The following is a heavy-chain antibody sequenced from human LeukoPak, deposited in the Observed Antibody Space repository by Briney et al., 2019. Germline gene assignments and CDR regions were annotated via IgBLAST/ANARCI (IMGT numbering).Heavy chain of an antibody. CDR2: ISSSGSYI. V-gene: IGHV3-21*01. Sequence: GGSLRLSCAASSFTFSSYNMNWVRQAPGKGLEWVSSISSSGSYIYYRDSVKGRFTISRDNSKNTLYLQMNSLRAEDTAVYYCAKGPRSYSSSPTYAFDIWGQGTMVTVSS. J-gene: IGHJ3*02. D-gene: IGHD6-6*01. CDR1: SFTFSSYN. CDR3: AKGPRSYSSSPTYAFDI.